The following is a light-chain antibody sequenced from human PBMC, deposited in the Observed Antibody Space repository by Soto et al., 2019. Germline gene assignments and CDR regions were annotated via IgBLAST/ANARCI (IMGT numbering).Light chain of an antibody. CDR3: QQYYNWPRT. CDR2: DVS. CDR1: QGVTTN. J-gene: IGKJ1*01. Sequence: EIVMTHSPGTLSVCPGEIATLSCRAGQGVTTNFAWYQQKFGQSPRLLIYDVSIRATGVPARFSGSGSGTEFTLTISSLQPEDFAVYYCQQYYNWPRTFGQGTKVDIK. V-gene: IGKV3-15*01.